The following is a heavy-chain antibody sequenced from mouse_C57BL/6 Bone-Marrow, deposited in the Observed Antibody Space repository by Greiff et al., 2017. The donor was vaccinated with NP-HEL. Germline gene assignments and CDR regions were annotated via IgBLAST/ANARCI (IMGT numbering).Heavy chain of an antibody. CDR1: GFTFSSYG. CDR3: ARRHYYGSSYGAMDY. V-gene: IGHV5-6*02. Sequence: EVMLVESGGDLVKPGGSLKLSCAASGFTFSSYGMSWVRQTPDKRLEWVATISSGGSYTYYPASVKGRFTISRDNAKNTLYLQMSSLKSEDTAMYYCARRHYYGSSYGAMDYWGQGTSVTVSS. CDR2: ISSGGSYT. D-gene: IGHD1-1*01. J-gene: IGHJ4*01.